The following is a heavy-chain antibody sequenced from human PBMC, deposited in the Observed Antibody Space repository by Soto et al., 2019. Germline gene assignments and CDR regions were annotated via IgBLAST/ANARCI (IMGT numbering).Heavy chain of an antibody. Sequence: EVQLLESGGGLVQPEGSLRLSCEASGFTFSSYAMSWVRQAPGQGLEWVSGISGGGSTTYYADSVKGRFTISRDNSKNTLYLQVNSLRAEDTAVYYCARDQAAGGTISRYFQDWGQGTLVTVSS. CDR1: GFTFSSYA. D-gene: IGHD6-13*01. CDR3: ARDQAAGGTISRYFQD. J-gene: IGHJ1*01. CDR2: ISGGGSTT. V-gene: IGHV3-23*01.